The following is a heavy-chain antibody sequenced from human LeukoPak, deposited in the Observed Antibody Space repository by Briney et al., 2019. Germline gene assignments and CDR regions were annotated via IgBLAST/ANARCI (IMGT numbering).Heavy chain of an antibody. V-gene: IGHV3-21*01. CDR1: GFTFSSYS. J-gene: IGHJ4*02. D-gene: IGHD1-26*01. CDR3: ARVGATHSFDY. Sequence: GGSRRLSCAASGFTFSSYSMNWVRQAPGKGLEWVSSISSSSSYIYYADSVKGRFTISRDNAKNSLYLQMNSLRAEDTAVYYCARVGATHSFDYWGQGTLVTVSS. CDR2: ISSSSSYI.